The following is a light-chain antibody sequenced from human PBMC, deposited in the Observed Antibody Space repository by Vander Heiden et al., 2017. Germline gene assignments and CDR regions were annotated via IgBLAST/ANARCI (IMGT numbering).Light chain of an antibody. V-gene: IGKV4-1*01. CDR1: QSVLSSSNNKNY. J-gene: IGKJ1*01. CDR3: QQYYNIPRT. CDR2: WAS. Sequence: DIVMTQSPDSLAVSLGERATIHCKSSQSVLSSSNNKNYLTWFQQKPGQPPKLIIYWASTRESGVPDRFSGSGSGTDFTLTISSLQAEDVAVYYCQQYYNIPRTFGQGTKVEIK.